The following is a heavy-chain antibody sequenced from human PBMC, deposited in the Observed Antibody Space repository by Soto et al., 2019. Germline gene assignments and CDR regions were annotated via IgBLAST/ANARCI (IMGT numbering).Heavy chain of an antibody. D-gene: IGHD2-15*01. J-gene: IGHJ4*02. V-gene: IGHV3-72*01. CDR2: VRNKANSYTT. Sequence: VQLVESGGGLVEPGGSLRLSCAASGFTFSDHYMDWVRQAPGKGLEWIGRVRNKANSYTTEYAASVRGRFTVARDDSKNALYLKMNSLKTEDTSMHYCFRNLASGGTYYFDYWGQGTLVTVSS. CDR1: GFTFSDHY. CDR3: FRNLASGGTYYFDY.